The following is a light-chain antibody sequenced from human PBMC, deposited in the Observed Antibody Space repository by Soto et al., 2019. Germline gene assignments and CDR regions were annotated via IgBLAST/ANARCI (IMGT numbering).Light chain of an antibody. V-gene: IGKV1-5*03. CDR1: QSISSW. Sequence: DIHTAHSPSILSASGGDRVTITFRAIQSISSWFAWYQQKPGKAPNLLIHKASHLESGVPSRFSGSGSGTEFTLTISSLQPGDFATYYCQHYNTYPWTFGQGTKVDIK. CDR2: KAS. J-gene: IGKJ1*01. CDR3: QHYNTYPWT.